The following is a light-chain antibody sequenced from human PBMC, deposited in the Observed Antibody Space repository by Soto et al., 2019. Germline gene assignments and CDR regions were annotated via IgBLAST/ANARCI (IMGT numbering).Light chain of an antibody. CDR3: NSYTSSSTLV. Sequence: QSALTQPASVSGSPGQSITISCTGTSSDVGGYNFVSWYQQHPGKAPKLMLYNVYDRPSGISHRFSGSRSVNTASLTISGLQAEDEAHYYCNSYTSSSTLVFGGGTKVTVL. J-gene: IGLJ2*01. CDR1: SSDVGGYNF. V-gene: IGLV2-14*03. CDR2: NVY.